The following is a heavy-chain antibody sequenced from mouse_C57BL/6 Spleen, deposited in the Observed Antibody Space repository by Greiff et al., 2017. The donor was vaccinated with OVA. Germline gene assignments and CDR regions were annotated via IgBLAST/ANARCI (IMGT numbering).Heavy chain of an antibody. J-gene: IGHJ4*01. Sequence: DVKLVESGGGLVKPGGSLKLSCAASGFTFSDYGMHWVRQAPEKGLEWVAYISSGSSTIYYADTVKGRFTISRDTAKNTLFLQMTSLRSEDTAMYYCARDDYEKDYAMDYWGQGTSVTVSS. D-gene: IGHD2-4*01. CDR1: GFTFSDYG. CDR3: ARDDYEKDYAMDY. V-gene: IGHV5-17*01. CDR2: ISSGSSTI.